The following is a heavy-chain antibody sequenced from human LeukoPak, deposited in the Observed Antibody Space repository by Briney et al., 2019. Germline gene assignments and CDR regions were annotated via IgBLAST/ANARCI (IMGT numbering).Heavy chain of an antibody. CDR2: IYYSGST. CDR1: GGSISSSSYY. Sequence: SETLSLTCTVSGGSISSSSYYWGWIRQPPGKGLEWIGSIYYSGSTYYNPSLKSRVTISVDTSKNQFSLKLSSVTAADTAVYYCARANYYDSVSPKKDLFDYWGQGTLVTVSS. V-gene: IGHV4-39*01. D-gene: IGHD3-22*01. CDR3: ARANYYDSVSPKKDLFDY. J-gene: IGHJ4*02.